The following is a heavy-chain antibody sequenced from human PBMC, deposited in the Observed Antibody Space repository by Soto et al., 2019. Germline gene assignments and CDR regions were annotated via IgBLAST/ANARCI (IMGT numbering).Heavy chain of an antibody. V-gene: IGHV4-61*08. J-gene: IGHJ6*02. D-gene: IGHD3-16*02. CDR3: ARAGGSYPSGMDV. CDR2: IYYSGST. CDR1: GGSISSGDYY. Sequence: SETLSLTCTVSGGSISSGDYYWSWIRQPPGKGLEWIGYIYYSGSTNYNPSLKSRVTISVDTSKNQFSLKLSSVTAADTAVYYCARAGGSYPSGMDVWGQGTTVTVSS.